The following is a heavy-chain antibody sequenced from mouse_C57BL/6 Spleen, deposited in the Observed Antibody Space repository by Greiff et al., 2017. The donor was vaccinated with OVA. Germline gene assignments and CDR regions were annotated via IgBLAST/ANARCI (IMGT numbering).Heavy chain of an antibody. V-gene: IGHV1-19*01. CDR3: ARNYDDQVLAY. J-gene: IGHJ3*01. CDR1: GYTFTDYY. Sequence: EVQLQQSGPVLVKPGASVKMSCKASGYTFTDYYMNWVKQSHGKSLEWIGVINPYNGGTSYNQKFKGKATLTVDKSSSTAYMELNSLTSEDSAVYYCARNYDDQVLAYWGQGTLVTVSA. D-gene: IGHD2-4*01. CDR2: INPYNGGT.